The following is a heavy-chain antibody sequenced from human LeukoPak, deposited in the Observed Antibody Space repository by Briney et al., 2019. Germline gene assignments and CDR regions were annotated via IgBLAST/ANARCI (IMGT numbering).Heavy chain of an antibody. V-gene: IGHV1-2*02. CDR2: ITPNNGVT. CDR3: ARGIGVAYSTYYYYYMDV. D-gene: IGHD6-19*01. CDR1: GYTFTGYY. J-gene: IGHJ6*03. Sequence: ASVKVSCKASGYTFTGYYMHWVRQAPGQGLEWMGWITPNNGVTNYAQKFQDRVTMTGDTSISTAYMELNGLRSDDTAVYYCARGIGVAYSTYYYYYMDVWGKGTPVTVSS.